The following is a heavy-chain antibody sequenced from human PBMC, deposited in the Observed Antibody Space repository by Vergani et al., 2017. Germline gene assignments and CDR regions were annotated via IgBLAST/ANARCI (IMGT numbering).Heavy chain of an antibody. Sequence: EVQLVESGGGLVKPGGSLRLSCAASGFTFSNAWMSWVRQAPGKGLEWVGRIKSKTDGGTTDYAAPVKGRFTISRDDSKNTLYLQMNSLKTEDTAVYYCTTDVWDYGDQGRDYWGQGTLVTVSS. V-gene: IGHV3-15*01. J-gene: IGHJ4*02. CDR3: TTDVWDYGDQGRDY. D-gene: IGHD4-17*01. CDR1: GFTFSNAW. CDR2: IKSKTDGGTT.